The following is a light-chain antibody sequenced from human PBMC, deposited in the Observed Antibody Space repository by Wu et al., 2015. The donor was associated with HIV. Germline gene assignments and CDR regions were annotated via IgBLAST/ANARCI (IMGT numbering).Light chain of an antibody. V-gene: IGKV3-20*01. CDR2: HGA. CDR3: HQYGASPHS. Sequence: NVLTQSPDTLSLSPGERATLSCRASRTVSSSFLAWYQQKPGQAPRLLIYHGATRATGVPDRFVGGGFGTDYTLSITAVQPEDFAVYICHQYGASPHSFGQG. CDR1: RTVSSSF. J-gene: IGKJ2*03.